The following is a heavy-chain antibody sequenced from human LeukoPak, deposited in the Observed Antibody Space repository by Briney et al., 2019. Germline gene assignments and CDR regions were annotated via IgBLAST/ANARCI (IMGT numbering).Heavy chain of an antibody. J-gene: IGHJ6*03. Sequence: GGSLRLSCAASGFSFSHAWMSWVRQAPGKGLEWVGRIKSNTDGGKTDYDASVKGRFTISRDDSKNTLFLQMDSLKTEDAGVYYCTYLRQHTYFYYYMDVWGKGTTVTVSS. CDR3: TYLRQHTYFYYYMDV. CDR1: GFSFSHAW. CDR2: IKSNTDGGKT. V-gene: IGHV3-15*01. D-gene: IGHD3-9*01.